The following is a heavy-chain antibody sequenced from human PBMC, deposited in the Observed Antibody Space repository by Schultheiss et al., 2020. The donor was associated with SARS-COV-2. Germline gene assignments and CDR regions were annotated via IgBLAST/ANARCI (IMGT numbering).Heavy chain of an antibody. CDR1: GFTFSSYW. V-gene: IGHV3-74*01. J-gene: IGHJ4*02. CDR2: INSDGSST. CDR3: ARVYYYDSSGYRD. Sequence: GESLKISCAASGFTFSSYWMHWVRQAPGKGLVWVSRINSDGSSTSYADSVKGRFTISRDNAKNTLYLQMNSLRAEDTAVYYCARVYYYDSSGYRDWGQGTLVTVSS. D-gene: IGHD3-22*01.